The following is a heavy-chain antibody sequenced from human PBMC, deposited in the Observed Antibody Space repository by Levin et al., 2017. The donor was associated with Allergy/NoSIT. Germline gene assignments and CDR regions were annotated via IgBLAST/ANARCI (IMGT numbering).Heavy chain of an antibody. J-gene: IGHJ4*02. V-gene: IGHV3-30*18. CDR3: AKDLLFSYGSGSLDY. Sequence: PGGSLRLSCAASGFTFSSYGMHWVRQAPGKGLEWVAVISYDGSNKYYADSVKGRFTISRDNSKNTLYLQMNSLRAEDTAVYYCAKDLLFSYGSGSLDYWGQGTLVTVSS. D-gene: IGHD3-10*01. CDR2: ISYDGSNK. CDR1: GFTFSSYG.